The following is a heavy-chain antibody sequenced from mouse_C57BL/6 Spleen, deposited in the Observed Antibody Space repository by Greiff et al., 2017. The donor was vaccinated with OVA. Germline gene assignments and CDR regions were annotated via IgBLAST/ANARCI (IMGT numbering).Heavy chain of an antibody. CDR2: INPNNGGT. J-gene: IGHJ2*01. CDR1: GYTFTDYY. Sequence: EVQLQQSGPELVKPGASVKISCKASGYTFTDYYMNWVKQSHGKSLEWIGDINPNNGGTSYNQKFKGKATLTVDKSSSTAYMQLRRLSSEDSAVYYGRRDYLDYWGQGTTLTVSS. CDR3: RRDYLDY. V-gene: IGHV1-26*01.